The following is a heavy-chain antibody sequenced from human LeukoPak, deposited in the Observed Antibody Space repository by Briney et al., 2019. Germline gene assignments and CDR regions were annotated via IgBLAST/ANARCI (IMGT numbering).Heavy chain of an antibody. CDR2: ISYDGSNK. CDR3: ARDRDYGGNWFGP. CDR1: GFTFSSYG. D-gene: IGHD4-23*01. Sequence: GGSLRLSCAASGFTFSSYGMHWVRQAPGKGLEWVAVISYDGSNKYYADSVKGRFTISRDNSKNTLYLQMNSLRAEDTAVYYCARDRDYGGNWFGPWGQGTLVTVSS. J-gene: IGHJ5*02. V-gene: IGHV3-30*03.